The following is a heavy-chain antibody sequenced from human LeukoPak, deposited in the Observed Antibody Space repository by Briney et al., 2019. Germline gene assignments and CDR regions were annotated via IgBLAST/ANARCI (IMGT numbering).Heavy chain of an antibody. CDR1: GFTFSSYG. V-gene: IGHV3-73*01. D-gene: IGHD5-18*01. CDR3: TRRSGYSYGAAFDI. CDR2: IRSKANSYAT. J-gene: IGHJ3*02. Sequence: GGSLRLSCAASGFTFSSYGMHWVRQAPGKGLEWVGRIRSKANSYATAYAASVKGRFTISRDDSKNTAYLQMSSLKTEDTAVYYCTRRSGYSYGAAFDIWGQGTMVTVSS.